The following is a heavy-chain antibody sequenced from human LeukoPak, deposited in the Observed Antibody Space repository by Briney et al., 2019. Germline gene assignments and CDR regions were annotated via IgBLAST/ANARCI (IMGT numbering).Heavy chain of an antibody. CDR2: IYTSGST. Sequence: SETLSLTCTVSGGSTSSYYWSWIRQPAGRGLEWIGRIYTSGSTNYNPSLKSRVTMSVDTSKNQFSLRLTSVTAADTAVYYCTRGGELMNFWGQGTLVTVSS. CDR3: TRGGELMNF. CDR1: GGSTSSYY. J-gene: IGHJ4*02. D-gene: IGHD1-26*01. V-gene: IGHV4-4*07.